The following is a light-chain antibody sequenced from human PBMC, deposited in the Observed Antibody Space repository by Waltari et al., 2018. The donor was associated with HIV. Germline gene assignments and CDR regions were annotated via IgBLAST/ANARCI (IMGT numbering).Light chain of an antibody. CDR2: ANT. V-gene: IGLV1-40*01. CDR1: SSNLGAGYD. Sequence: QSVLTQPPSVSGAPGQRVTISCTGSSSNLGAGYDVPWYQQHPGAAPKLLIFANTNRPSGVPDRFSGSKSGTSASLAISGLRSDDEADYYCATWNDSLSGYVFGTGTKVTV. J-gene: IGLJ1*01. CDR3: ATWNDSLSGYV.